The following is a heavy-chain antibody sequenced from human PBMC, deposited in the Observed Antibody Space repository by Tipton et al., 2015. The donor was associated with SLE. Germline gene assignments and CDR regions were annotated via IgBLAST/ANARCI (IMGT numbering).Heavy chain of an antibody. Sequence: QVQLVQSGAEVKKPGASVKVSCKASGYTFTSYDINWARQATGQGLEWMGWMNPNSGNTGYAQKFQGRVTMTRNTSISTAYMELSSLRSEDTAVYYCARGRTTTVSRPRVFDYWGQGTLVTVSS. CDR1: GYTFTSYD. V-gene: IGHV1-8*01. D-gene: IGHD4-17*01. CDR2: MNPNSGNT. CDR3: ARGRTTTVSRPRVFDY. J-gene: IGHJ4*02.